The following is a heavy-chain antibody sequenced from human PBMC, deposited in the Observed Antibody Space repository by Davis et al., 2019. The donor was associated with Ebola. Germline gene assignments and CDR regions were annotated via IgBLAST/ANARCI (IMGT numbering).Heavy chain of an antibody. CDR1: GYTFTSYW. CDR2: IYPGDSET. Sequence: GESLKISCKGSGYTFTSYWIAWVRQVPGKGLEWMGSIYPGDSETRYSPSLQGQATISVAKSISPAYLRWSSLKASDTAMYYCANWGEAGDYTHGAWGQGTLVTVSS. D-gene: IGHD4-17*01. CDR3: ANWGEAGDYTHGA. V-gene: IGHV5-51*01. J-gene: IGHJ5*02.